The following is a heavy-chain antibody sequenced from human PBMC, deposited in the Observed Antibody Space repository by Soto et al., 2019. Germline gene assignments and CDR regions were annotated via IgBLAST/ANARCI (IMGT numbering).Heavy chain of an antibody. Sequence: SETLSLTCTVSGGSISSGPYSWGWIRQPPGEGLEWIATFHYGESTHYNPSLESRVTVSVDTSQNHFSLKVSSVTVADTAVYYCARLGGFCSSTNCCGYYAMDVWGQGTTVTVSS. CDR1: GGSISSGPYS. V-gene: IGHV4-39*02. D-gene: IGHD2-2*01. CDR3: ARLGGFCSSTNCCGYYAMDV. CDR2: FHYGEST. J-gene: IGHJ6*02.